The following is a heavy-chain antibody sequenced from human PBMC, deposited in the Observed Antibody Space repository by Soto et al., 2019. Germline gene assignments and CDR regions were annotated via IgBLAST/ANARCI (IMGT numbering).Heavy chain of an antibody. J-gene: IGHJ3*02. V-gene: IGHV3-30*18. CDR3: AKEFGDDVYAFDI. D-gene: IGHD4-17*01. CDR2: ISYDGSNK. Sequence: GGSLRLSCAASGFTFSSYGMHWVRQAPGKGLEWVAVISYDGSNKYYADSVKGRFTISRDNSKNTLYLQMNSLRAEDTAVYYCAKEFGDDVYAFDIWGQGTMVTVSS. CDR1: GFTFSSYG.